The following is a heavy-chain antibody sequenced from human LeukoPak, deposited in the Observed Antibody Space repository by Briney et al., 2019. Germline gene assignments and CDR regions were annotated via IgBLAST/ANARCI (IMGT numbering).Heavy chain of an antibody. J-gene: IGHJ3*02. V-gene: IGHV1-46*01. D-gene: IGHD2-2*02. CDR1: GYTFTSYY. CDR2: INPSGGST. Sequence: GASVKVSCKASGYTFTSYYMHWVRQAPGQGLEWMGIINPSGGSTSYAQKFQGRVTITADESTSTAYMELSSLRSEDTAVYYCARAGYCSSTSCYRFDAFDIWGQGTMVTVSS. CDR3: ARAGYCSSTSCYRFDAFDI.